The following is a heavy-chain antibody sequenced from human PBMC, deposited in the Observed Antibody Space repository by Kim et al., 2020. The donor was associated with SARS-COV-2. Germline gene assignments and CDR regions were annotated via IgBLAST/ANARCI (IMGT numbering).Heavy chain of an antibody. V-gene: IGHV3-74*01. J-gene: IGHJ4*02. Sequence: SSTDYADSVQGRFTIFGDNAKNTLYLQMNSLRDEDTAVYYCARDSGRYDYWGQGILVTVSS. CDR2: SST. D-gene: IGHD6-19*01. CDR3: ARDSGRYDY.